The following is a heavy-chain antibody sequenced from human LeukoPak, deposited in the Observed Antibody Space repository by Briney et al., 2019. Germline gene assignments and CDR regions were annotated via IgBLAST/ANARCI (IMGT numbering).Heavy chain of an antibody. CDR3: AKVPSSYLSSGGYFDY. CDR1: GFTFS. J-gene: IGHJ4*02. D-gene: IGHD5-18*01. CDR2: ISSSSSYI. V-gene: IGHV3-11*06. Sequence: TSGGSLRLSCAASGFTFSDYYSDYYMSWIRQAPRKGLEWVSSISSSSSYIYYADSVKGRFTISRDNAKNSLYLQMNSLRAEDTAVYYCAKVPSSYLSSGGYFDYWGQGTLVTVSS.